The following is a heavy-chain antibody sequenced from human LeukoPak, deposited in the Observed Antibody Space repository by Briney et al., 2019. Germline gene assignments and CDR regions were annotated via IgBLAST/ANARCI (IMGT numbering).Heavy chain of an antibody. D-gene: IGHD6-19*01. CDR2: ITGSGGRI. Sequence: GGSLRLSCAASGFTFSSYAMSWVRQAPGKGLEWVSEITGSGGRIYYADSVKGRFTISRDNSKNTLYLQMNSLRAEDTAVYYCAKDSGGIGWYFDYWGQGTLVTVPS. CDR3: AKDSGGIGWYFDY. CDR1: GFTFSSYA. J-gene: IGHJ4*02. V-gene: IGHV3-23*01.